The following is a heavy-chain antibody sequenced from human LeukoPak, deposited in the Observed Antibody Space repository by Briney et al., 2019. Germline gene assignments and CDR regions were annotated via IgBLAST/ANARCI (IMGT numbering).Heavy chain of an antibody. J-gene: IGHJ3*02. CDR1: GFTFTSYW. Sequence: GGSLRLSCAASGFTFTSYWMNWVRQAPGKGLEWVANIKPDGSEKYYVDSVKGRFTISRDNAKNSLFLQMNSLRAEDTAVYYCASGNWNDRAFDIWGQGTMVAVSS. CDR2: IKPDGSEK. V-gene: IGHV3-7*01. CDR3: ASGNWNDRAFDI. D-gene: IGHD1-20*01.